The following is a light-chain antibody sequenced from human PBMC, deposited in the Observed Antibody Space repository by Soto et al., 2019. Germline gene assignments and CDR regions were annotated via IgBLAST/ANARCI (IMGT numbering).Light chain of an antibody. CDR1: QSISIY. Sequence: EIVLTQSPATLSLSPGERATLSCRASQSISIYLAWYQQKPGQAPRLLIYDASNRATGIPARFSGSGSGTDFTPTISSLEPEDFAVYYCQQRNNWPPEITFGQGTRLEIK. CDR3: QQRNNWPPEIT. CDR2: DAS. J-gene: IGKJ5*01. V-gene: IGKV3-11*01.